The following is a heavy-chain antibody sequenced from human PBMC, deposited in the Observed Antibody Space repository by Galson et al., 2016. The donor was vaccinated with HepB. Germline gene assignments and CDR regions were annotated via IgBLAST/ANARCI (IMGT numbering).Heavy chain of an antibody. J-gene: IGHJ4*02. CDR3: AVVTTTSSFDY. Sequence: SLRLSCAASGFTFSRYWMSWVRQAPGKGLEWVGNIKHDGSEKHYVDSVKGRFTIFRDNAENSLYLQMNSLRAEDTAVYYCAVVTTTSSFDYWGQGTLVTVSS. CDR1: GFTFSRYW. V-gene: IGHV3-7*01. CDR2: IKHDGSEK. D-gene: IGHD4-11*01.